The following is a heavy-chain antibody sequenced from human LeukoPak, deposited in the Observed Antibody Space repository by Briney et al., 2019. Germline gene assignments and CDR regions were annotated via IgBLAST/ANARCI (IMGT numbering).Heavy chain of an antibody. J-gene: IGHJ4*02. V-gene: IGHV4-34*01. D-gene: IGHD3-3*01. CDR1: GGSSSGYY. Sequence: SETLSLTCAVYGGSSSGYYWSWIRQPPGKGLQWIGEINHSGSTNYNPSLRSRVTISVDTSKNQFSLKLSSVTAADTAVYYCARSPEWYYDFWSGYLWWGQGTLVTVSS. CDR2: INHSGST. CDR3: ARSPEWYYDFWSGYLW.